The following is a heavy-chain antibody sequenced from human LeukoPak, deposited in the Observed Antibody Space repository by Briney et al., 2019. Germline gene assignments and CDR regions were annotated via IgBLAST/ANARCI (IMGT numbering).Heavy chain of an antibody. V-gene: IGHV3-23*01. CDR1: GFTFSSYA. Sequence: GGSLRLSCAASGFTFSSYAMSWVRQAPGKGLEWVSAISGSGVSTYYADSVKGRFTISRDNSKNTLYLQMSSLRAEDTAVYYCAKAGYSSSWYGGAFDIWGQGTMVTVSS. CDR2: ISGSGVST. CDR3: AKAGYSSSWYGGAFDI. J-gene: IGHJ3*02. D-gene: IGHD6-13*01.